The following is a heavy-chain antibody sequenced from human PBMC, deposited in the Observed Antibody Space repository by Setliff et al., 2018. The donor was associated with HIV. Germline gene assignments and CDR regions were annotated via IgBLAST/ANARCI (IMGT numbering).Heavy chain of an antibody. CDR2: VEPQHGET. D-gene: IGHD4-17*01. Sequence: ASVKVSCKASGYTFTDYYMHWVQQAPGKGLEWMGRVEPQHGETIFAGKFQGRVTITADTSADTAYMELSSLRSEDTAAYFCARGTTATDYYYYMDVWGKGTSVTVSS. CDR3: ARGTTATDYYYYMDV. V-gene: IGHV1-69-2*01. CDR1: GYTFTDYY. J-gene: IGHJ6*03.